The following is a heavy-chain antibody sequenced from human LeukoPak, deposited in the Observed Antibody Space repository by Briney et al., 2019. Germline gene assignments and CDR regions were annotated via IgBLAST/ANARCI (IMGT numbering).Heavy chain of an antibody. CDR1: GGSISRYF. V-gene: IGHV4-59*01. CDR3: ARDDYGEGVVDY. D-gene: IGHD4-17*01. CDR2: IYSSGST. J-gene: IGHJ4*02. Sequence: PSETLALTCTVSGGSISRYFWSWIRQPPGKGLEWIGYIYSSGSTNYNPSLTSRVTMSVDTSKNQFSLKLSSVTAADTAVYYCARDDYGEGVVDYWGQGTLVTVSS.